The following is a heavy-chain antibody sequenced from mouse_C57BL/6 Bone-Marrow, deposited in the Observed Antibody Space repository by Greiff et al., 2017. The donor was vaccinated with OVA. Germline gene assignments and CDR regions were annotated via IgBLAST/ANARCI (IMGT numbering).Heavy chain of an antibody. J-gene: IGHJ3*01. CDR1: GFTFSDYG. CDR2: ISNLAYSI. D-gene: IGHD2-5*01. Sequence: EVKVEESGGGLVQPGGSLKLSCAASGFTFSDYGMAWVRQAPRKGPAWVAFISNLAYSIYYADTVTGRFTISRENAKNTLYLEMSSLRSEDTAMYYCARRGYSNYESFDYWGQGTLVTVSA. V-gene: IGHV5-15*04. CDR3: ARRGYSNYESFDY.